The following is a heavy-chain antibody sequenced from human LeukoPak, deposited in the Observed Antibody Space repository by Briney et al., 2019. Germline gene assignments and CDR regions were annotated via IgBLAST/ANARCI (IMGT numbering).Heavy chain of an antibody. V-gene: IGHV3-7*05. Sequence: PGGSLRLSCAASGFAFSSYWMSWVRQAPGKGLEWVANIKQDGSEKYYVDSVKGRFTISRDSAKNSLYLQVNSLRAEDTAVYYCASTSISPVGGMDGWGQVTTVTVSS. D-gene: IGHD2-21*02. CDR2: IKQDGSEK. CDR3: ASTSISPVGGMDG. J-gene: IGHJ6*02. CDR1: GFAFSSYW.